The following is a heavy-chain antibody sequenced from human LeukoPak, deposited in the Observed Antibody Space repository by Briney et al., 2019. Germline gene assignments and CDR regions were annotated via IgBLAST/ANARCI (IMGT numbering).Heavy chain of an antibody. Sequence: SQTLSLTCTVSGGSISSGAYNWSWIRQHPGKGLEWIGYIYYSGSAYYNPSLKSRVTISVDTSKNQFSLKLTSVTAADTAVYYCARVSGFCSSATCYEFDYWGQGTLVTVSS. D-gene: IGHD2-2*01. CDR2: IYYSGSA. CDR1: GGSISSGAYN. J-gene: IGHJ4*02. V-gene: IGHV4-31*03. CDR3: ARVSGFCSSATCYEFDY.